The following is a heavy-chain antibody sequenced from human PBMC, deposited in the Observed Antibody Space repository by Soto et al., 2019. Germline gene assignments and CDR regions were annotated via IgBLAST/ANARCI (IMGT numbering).Heavy chain of an antibody. CDR1: GFTVSSNY. Sequence: EVQLVESGGGLVQPGGSLRLSCAASGFTVSSNYMSWVRQAPGKGLEWVSVIYSGGSTYYADSVKGRFTISRHNSKNTLYLQMNSLRAEDTAVHYCARAPHQYDFLYWYFDLWGRGTLVTVSS. CDR3: ARAPHQYDFLYWYFDL. CDR2: IYSGGST. D-gene: IGHD3-3*01. V-gene: IGHV3-53*04. J-gene: IGHJ2*01.